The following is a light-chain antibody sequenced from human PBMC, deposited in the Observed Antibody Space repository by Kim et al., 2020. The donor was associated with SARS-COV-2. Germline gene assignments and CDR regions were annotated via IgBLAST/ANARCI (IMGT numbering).Light chain of an antibody. CDR2: GKN. CDR3: KSRDNSGKVV. J-gene: IGLJ2*01. Sequence: SSELTQDPAVSVALGQTVRITCQGDSLRRYYASWYQQKPGQAPVLVIYGKNNQPSGIPDRFSGSSSGNTASLTITGAQAEEEADYYCKSRDNSGKVVFGGGTQLTVL. V-gene: IGLV3-19*01. CDR1: SLRRYY.